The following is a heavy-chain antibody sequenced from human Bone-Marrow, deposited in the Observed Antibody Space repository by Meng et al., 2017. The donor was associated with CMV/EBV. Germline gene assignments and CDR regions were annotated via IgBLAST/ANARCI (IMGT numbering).Heavy chain of an antibody. CDR3: ARLCPIAAAGTRELWFDP. D-gene: IGHD6-13*01. CDR1: GGSISSSSYY. Sequence: SETLSLTCTVSGGSISSSSYYWGWIRQPPGKGLEWIGSIYYSGSTYYNPSLKSRVTISVDTSKNQFSLKLSSVTAADTAMYYCARLCPIAAAGTRELWFDPWGQGTLVTVSS. J-gene: IGHJ5*02. CDR2: IYYSGST. V-gene: IGHV4-39*07.